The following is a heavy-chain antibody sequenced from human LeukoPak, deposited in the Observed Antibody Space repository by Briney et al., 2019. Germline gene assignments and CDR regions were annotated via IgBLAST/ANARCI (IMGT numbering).Heavy chain of an antibody. V-gene: IGHV3-64*02. D-gene: IGHD3-10*01. CDR1: GFTFSDYA. J-gene: IGHJ5*02. Sequence: GGSLRLSCAASGFTFSDYAMHWVRQAPGKELKYVSAISYNGNGKHYADSVKGRFTISRGNSQSTLNLQMDNLRAEDTAVYYCAKDLMRDIWFGESWGQGTLVTVSS. CDR2: ISYNGNGK. CDR3: AKDLMRDIWFGES.